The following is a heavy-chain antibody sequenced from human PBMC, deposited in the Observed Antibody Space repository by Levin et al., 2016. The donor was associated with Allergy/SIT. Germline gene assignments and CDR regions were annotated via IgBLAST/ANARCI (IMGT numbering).Heavy chain of an antibody. Sequence: WVRQAPGQGLEWMGWINPNSGGTNYAQKFQGRVTMTRDTSISTAYMELSRLRSDDTAVYYCARDPTDSSGYYLFDIWGQGTMVTVSS. J-gene: IGHJ3*02. V-gene: IGHV1-2*02. CDR3: ARDPTDSSGYYLFDI. CDR2: INPNSGGT. D-gene: IGHD3-22*01.